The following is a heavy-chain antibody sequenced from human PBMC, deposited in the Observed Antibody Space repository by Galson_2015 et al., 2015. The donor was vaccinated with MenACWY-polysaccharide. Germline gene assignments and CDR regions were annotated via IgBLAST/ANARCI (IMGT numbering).Heavy chain of an antibody. J-gene: IGHJ4*02. Sequence: QSGAEVKKPGASVRVSCEASGYTFTSNDINWVRQATGQGPEWMGWMNPNSGNTGYGQKFQGRVTMTRNTSISTGYMELKSLGSEDTGMYYCASSKAGTHFFEYWGQGTPVTVSS. CDR2: MNPNSGNT. CDR3: ASSKAGTHFFEY. V-gene: IGHV1-8*02. CDR1: GYTFTSND. D-gene: IGHD6-19*01.